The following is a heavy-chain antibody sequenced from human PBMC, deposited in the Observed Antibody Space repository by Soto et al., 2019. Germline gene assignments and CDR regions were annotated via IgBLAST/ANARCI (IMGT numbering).Heavy chain of an antibody. D-gene: IGHD2-21*02. CDR2: MSYDGRNK. Sequence: QVQLVESGGGVVQTERSLRLSCEASGLIFSDYGMHWVRQAPGKGLEWVAFMSYDGRNKNYADSVKGRFTISRDNSKSTLYLQMNSLTPEDTALYYCTAGPCGGDCYSDFWGQGTLVTVSS. V-gene: IGHV3-30*03. CDR3: TAGPCGGDCYSDF. J-gene: IGHJ4*02. CDR1: GLIFSDYG.